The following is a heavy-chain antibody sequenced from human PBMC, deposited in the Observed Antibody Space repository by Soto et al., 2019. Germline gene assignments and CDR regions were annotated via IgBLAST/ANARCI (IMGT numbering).Heavy chain of an antibody. CDR2: ISAYNGNT. D-gene: IGHD6-19*01. V-gene: IGHV1-18*01. J-gene: IGHJ6*02. CDR1: GYTFTGYG. CDR3: ARDYFLAVALNRDGMDV. Sequence: QVQLVQSGGEVKKPGASVKVSCKASGYTFTGYGISWVRQAPGQGLEWMGWISAYNGNTNYAQRLQGRVTMTTDTYTSTAYMELRSLRSDDTAVYYCARDYFLAVALNRDGMDVWGQGTTVIVSS.